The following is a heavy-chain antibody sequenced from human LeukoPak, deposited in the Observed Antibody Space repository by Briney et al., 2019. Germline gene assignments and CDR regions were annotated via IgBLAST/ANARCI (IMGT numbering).Heavy chain of an antibody. D-gene: IGHD2-15*01. CDR3: AKDRTPCSGGSCYSGVADY. Sequence: GGSLRLSCAASGFTFSNYGMHWVRQAPGKGLEWVAFIRYDGSNKYYADSVKGRFTISRDNSKNTLYLQMNSLRAEDTAVYYCAKDRTPCSGGSCYSGVADYWGQGTLVTVSS. J-gene: IGHJ4*02. CDR2: IRYDGSNK. CDR1: GFTFSNYG. V-gene: IGHV3-30*02.